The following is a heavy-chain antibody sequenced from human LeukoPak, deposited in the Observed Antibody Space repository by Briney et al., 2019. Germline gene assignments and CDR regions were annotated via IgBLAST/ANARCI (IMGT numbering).Heavy chain of an antibody. CDR1: GDSVSGNSAT. D-gene: IGHD1-1*01. Sequence: SQTLSLTCASSGDSVSGNSATWNWIRQSPSRGLEWLGRTYYRSKWYNDYALSVKSRISINSDTSKNQFSLQLNSVTPEDTAVYYCASGSLEFDNWGQGTLVTVSS. V-gene: IGHV6-1*01. J-gene: IGHJ4*02. CDR3: ASGSLEFDN. CDR2: TYYRSKWYN.